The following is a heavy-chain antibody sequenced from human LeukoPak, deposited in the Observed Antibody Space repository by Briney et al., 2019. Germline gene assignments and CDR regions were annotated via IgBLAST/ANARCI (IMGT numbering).Heavy chain of an antibody. D-gene: IGHD3-10*01. Sequence: GGSLRLSCPASGFTFSSYEMNWVRQAPGKGLEWVSSISSSSSYIYYADSVKGRFTSSRDNAKNSLYLQMNSLRAEDTAVYYCAKDNQALVRGVIDWFDPWGQGTLVTVSS. V-gene: IGHV3-21*01. CDR2: ISSSSSYI. J-gene: IGHJ5*02. CDR1: GFTFSSYE. CDR3: AKDNQALVRGVIDWFDP.